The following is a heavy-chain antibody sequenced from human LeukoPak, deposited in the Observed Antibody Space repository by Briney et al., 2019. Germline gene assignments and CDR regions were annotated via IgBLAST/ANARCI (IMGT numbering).Heavy chain of an antibody. Sequence: PGGSLRLPCAPSGFTFSVYWMAWVRHAPGKGVEGVANIWPDGSDKYHVDSVRGRFTISRDNAQNSLNLQMNSLRAEDSGVYYCGRWGVNAGLDRWGQGPLVSVSS. J-gene: IGHJ5*02. CDR1: GFTFSVYW. V-gene: IGHV3-7*01. D-gene: IGHD3-10*01. CDR3: GRWGVNAGLDR. CDR2: IWPDGSDK.